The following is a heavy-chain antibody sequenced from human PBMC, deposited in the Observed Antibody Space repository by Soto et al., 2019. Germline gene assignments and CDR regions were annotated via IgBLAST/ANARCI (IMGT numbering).Heavy chain of an antibody. CDR3: AKDGTLYDSSGYYYLY. Sequence: QVQLVQSGAEAKKPGSSVKVSCKASGGTFRRYAISWVRQAPGQGLEWMGGIIPLFGKANYAQKFQGRVTITADESTSTAYMELSSLRSEDTAVYYCAKDGTLYDSSGYYYLYWGQGTLVTVSS. CDR2: IIPLFGKA. CDR1: GGTFRRYA. D-gene: IGHD3-22*01. J-gene: IGHJ4*02. V-gene: IGHV1-69*01.